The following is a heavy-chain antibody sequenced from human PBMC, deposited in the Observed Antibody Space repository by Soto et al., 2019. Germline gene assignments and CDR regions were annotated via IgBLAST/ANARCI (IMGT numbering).Heavy chain of an antibody. D-gene: IGHD4-17*01. Sequence: QVQLVQSGAEVKKPGASVKVSYKASGYTFTSYYMHWVRQAPGQGLEWMGIINPSGGSTSYAQKFQGRVTMTRDTSTSTVYMELSSLRSEDTAVYYCARDFSRSSYGDFYAFDIWGQGTMVTVSS. CDR2: INPSGGST. CDR3: ARDFSRSSYGDFYAFDI. V-gene: IGHV1-46*01. J-gene: IGHJ3*02. CDR1: GYTFTSYY.